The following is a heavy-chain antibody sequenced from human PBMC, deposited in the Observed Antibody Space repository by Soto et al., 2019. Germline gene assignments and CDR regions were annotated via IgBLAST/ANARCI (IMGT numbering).Heavy chain of an antibody. Sequence: QVQLQQWGAGLLKPSETLSLTCAVYGGSFSGYYWSWIRQPPGKGLEWIGEINHSGSTNYNPSLKSRVTISVDPSKNQFSLKLSSVTAADTDVYYCARGRDYYDSSGYHYWGQGTLVTVSS. J-gene: IGHJ4*02. CDR2: INHSGST. D-gene: IGHD3-22*01. V-gene: IGHV4-34*01. CDR1: GGSFSGYY. CDR3: ARGRDYYDSSGYHY.